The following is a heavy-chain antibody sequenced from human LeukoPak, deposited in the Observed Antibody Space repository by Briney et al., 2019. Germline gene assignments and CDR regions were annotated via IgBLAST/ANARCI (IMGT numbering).Heavy chain of an antibody. D-gene: IGHD6-13*01. CDR2: INHSGTT. CDR3: ARQSRSNSWFSGGPKALNWFDS. V-gene: IGHV4-34*01. Sequence: PSQALSLTCAVYGGSFSGYYWSWIRQPPGKGLEWIGEINHSGTTFYNPSLKSRLAISVDPSKNQFSVKLTSVTAADTAFYYCARQSRSNSWFSGGPKALNWFDSWAQGTLVTVSS. J-gene: IGHJ5*01. CDR1: GGSFSGYY.